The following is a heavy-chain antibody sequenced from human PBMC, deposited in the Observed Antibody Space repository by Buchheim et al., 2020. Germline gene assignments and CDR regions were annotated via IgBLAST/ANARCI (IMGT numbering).Heavy chain of an antibody. CDR1: GFTFSSYA. J-gene: IGHJ4*02. D-gene: IGHD6-6*01. Sequence: EVQLLESGGGLVQPGGSLRLSCAASGFTFSSYAMSWVRQAPGKGLEWVSTITGSGGNTYYADSVKGRFTISRDNSKNKLYLQMNSLRAEDTAVYFCAKWVAAPTYFDYWGQGTL. V-gene: IGHV3-23*01. CDR3: AKWVAAPTYFDY. CDR2: ITGSGGNT.